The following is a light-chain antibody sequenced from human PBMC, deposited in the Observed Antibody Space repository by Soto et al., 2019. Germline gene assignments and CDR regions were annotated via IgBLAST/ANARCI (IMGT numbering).Light chain of an antibody. J-gene: IGLJ2*01. Sequence: QSALTQAASVSGSPGQSITISCTGTSSDIGAYHYVSWYQQRPGKAPKVLIYAVNNRPSGISDRFSGSKSGNTASLTISGLQSEDEAVYYCNSYTNSDTVIFGGGTKVTVL. CDR1: SSDIGAYHY. CDR2: AVN. CDR3: NSYTNSDTVI. V-gene: IGLV2-14*01.